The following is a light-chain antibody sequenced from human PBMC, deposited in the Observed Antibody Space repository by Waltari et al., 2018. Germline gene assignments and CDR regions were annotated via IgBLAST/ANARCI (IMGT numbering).Light chain of an antibody. V-gene: IGKV3-11*01. Sequence: EIVLKQSPATLSLSPGDRVHLSCRASQSISSYLAWYQQNPGQAPRLLIYDASTRATGIPARFSGSGSVTDFTLTISSLEPEDFAIYYCQQRSKSFTFGPGTKVDMK. CDR3: QQRSKSFT. CDR1: QSISSY. J-gene: IGKJ3*01. CDR2: DAS.